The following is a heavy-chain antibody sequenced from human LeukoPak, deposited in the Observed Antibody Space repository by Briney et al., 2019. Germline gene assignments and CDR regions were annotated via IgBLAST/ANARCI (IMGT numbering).Heavy chain of an antibody. D-gene: IGHD1-26*01. Sequence: GGSLRLSCAASGFTFDDYAMHWVRQAPGKGLEWVSLISWDGGSTYYADSVKGRFTISRDNSKNSLYLQMNSLRAEDTALYYCAKDVSGSYFRRFDYWGQGTLVIVSS. CDR1: GFTFDDYA. J-gene: IGHJ4*02. CDR2: ISWDGGST. CDR3: AKDVSGSYFRRFDY. V-gene: IGHV3-43D*04.